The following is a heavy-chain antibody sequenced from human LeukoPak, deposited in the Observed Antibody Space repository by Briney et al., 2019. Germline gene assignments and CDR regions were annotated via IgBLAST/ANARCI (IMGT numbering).Heavy chain of an antibody. Sequence: GRSLRLSCAASGFTFSSYGMHWVRQAPGKGLEWVAVISYDGSNKYYGDSVKGRFTISRDNSKNTLYLQMNSLRAEDTAVYYCAKGFRGSYAWGQGTLVTVSS. CDR2: ISYDGSNK. CDR1: GFTFSSYG. J-gene: IGHJ4*02. CDR3: AKGFRGSYA. D-gene: IGHD1-26*01. V-gene: IGHV3-30*18.